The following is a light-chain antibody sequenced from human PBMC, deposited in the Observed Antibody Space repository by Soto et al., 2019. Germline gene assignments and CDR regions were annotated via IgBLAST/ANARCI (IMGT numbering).Light chain of an antibody. CDR1: QSVSTTY. Sequence: EIVLTQSPGTLSLSPGERATLSCRASQSVSTTYLAWYQHKPGQAPRLLIYGASRRAAGIPDRFSGSGSGTDFTLTISRLEPEDFAVYYCQQFVSSPFTFGPGTKVDIK. J-gene: IGKJ3*01. CDR2: GAS. CDR3: QQFVSSPFT. V-gene: IGKV3-20*01.